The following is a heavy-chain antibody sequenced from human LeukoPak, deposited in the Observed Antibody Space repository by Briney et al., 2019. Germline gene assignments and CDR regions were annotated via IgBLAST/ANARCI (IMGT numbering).Heavy chain of an antibody. J-gene: IGHJ4*02. V-gene: IGHV4-4*07. CDR3: ARVTEDYFDY. CDR2: IYTSGST. CDR1: VGPICSYY. Sequence: PTETLSLTCTIHVGPICSYYWSWIQQPAGKGLEWIGRIYTSGSTNYNPSLKSRVTISVDKSKNQFSLKLSSVTAADTAVYYCARVTEDYFDYWGQGTLVTVSS. D-gene: IGHD3-16*01.